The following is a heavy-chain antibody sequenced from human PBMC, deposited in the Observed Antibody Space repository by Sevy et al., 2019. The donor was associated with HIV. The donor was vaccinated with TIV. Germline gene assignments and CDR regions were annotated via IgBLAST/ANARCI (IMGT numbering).Heavy chain of an antibody. V-gene: IGHV1-46*03. CDR2: INPTGGST. CDR3: AREGSSATKNNWFDP. CDR1: GYTFTSYY. D-gene: IGHD6-6*01. Sequence: ASVKVSCKASGYTFTSYYMHWVRQAPGQGLEWMGIINPTGGSTSYPQKFQGRVTMTRDTSTSTVYMDLSSLRSEDTAVYYCAREGSSATKNNWFDPWGQGTLVTVSS. J-gene: IGHJ5*02.